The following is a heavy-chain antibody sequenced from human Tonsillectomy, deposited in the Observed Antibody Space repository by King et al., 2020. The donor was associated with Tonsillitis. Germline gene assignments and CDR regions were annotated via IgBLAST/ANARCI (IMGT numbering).Heavy chain of an antibody. J-gene: IGHJ4*02. CDR2: ITSSSSTR. CDR1: GFTFSTYS. CDR3: ARASAGMAPSPHFDY. D-gene: IGHD6-13*01. Sequence: VQLVESGGGLVQPGGSLRLSCAASGFTFSTYSMNWVCQAPGKGLEWVSYITSSSSTRYYADSVKGRFTISRDNAKNSLYLQMSSLRVEDTAVYYCARASAGMAPSPHFDYWGQGTLVTVSS. V-gene: IGHV3-48*01.